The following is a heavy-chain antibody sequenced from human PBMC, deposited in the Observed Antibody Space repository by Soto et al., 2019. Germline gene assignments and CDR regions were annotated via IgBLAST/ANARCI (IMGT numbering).Heavy chain of an antibody. CDR2: IWYDGSNK. D-gene: IGHD2-2*01. CDR3: ARDAIGYCSSTSCYEYYYYYMDV. Sequence: GGSLRLSCAASGFTFSSYGMHWVRQAPGKGLEWVAVIWYDGSNKYYADSVKGRFTISRDNSKNTLYLQMNSLRAEDTAVYYCARDAIGYCSSTSCYEYYYYYMDVWGKGTTVTVSS. J-gene: IGHJ6*03. V-gene: IGHV3-33*01. CDR1: GFTFSSYG.